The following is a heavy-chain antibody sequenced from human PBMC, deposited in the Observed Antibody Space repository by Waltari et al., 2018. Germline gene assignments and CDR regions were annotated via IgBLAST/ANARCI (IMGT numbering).Heavy chain of an antibody. Sequence: EVQLVETGGGLIQPGGSLSLSCSASGFTVSTTYISWVRLAPGKGLEWVSVIYADESTYYADSVKGRFTISRDNSKNTVYLQMNILRAADTAVYYCARVGPSSHYAYWFDPWGQGTLVTVSS. D-gene: IGHD3-16*01. CDR2: IYADEST. CDR1: GFTVSTTY. J-gene: IGHJ5*02. CDR3: ARVGPSSHYAYWFDP. V-gene: IGHV3-53*02.